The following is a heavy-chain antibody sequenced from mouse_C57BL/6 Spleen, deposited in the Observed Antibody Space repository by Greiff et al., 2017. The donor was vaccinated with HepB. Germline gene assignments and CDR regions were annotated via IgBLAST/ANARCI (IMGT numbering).Heavy chain of an antibody. D-gene: IGHD2-3*01. Sequence: VQLRQPGAELVKPGASVKVSCKASGYTFTSYWMHWVKQRSGQGLEWIGRIHPSDSDTNYNQKFKGKATLTVDKSSSTAYMQLSSLTSEDSAVYYCAIDPIYDGYDWYFDVWGTGTTVTVSS. J-gene: IGHJ1*03. V-gene: IGHV1-74*01. CDR1: GYTFTSYW. CDR3: AIDPIYDGYDWYFDV. CDR2: IHPSDSDT.